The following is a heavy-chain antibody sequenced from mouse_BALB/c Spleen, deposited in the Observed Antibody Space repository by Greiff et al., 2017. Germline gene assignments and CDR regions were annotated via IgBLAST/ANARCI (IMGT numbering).Heavy chain of an antibody. J-gene: IGHJ2*01. CDR3: ARRDYYGSSYPFFDY. V-gene: IGHV5-6-5*01. CDR1: GFTFSSYA. D-gene: IGHD1-1*01. Sequence: DVKLVESGGGLVKPGGSLKLSCAASGFTFSSYAMSWVRQTPEKRLEWVASISSGGSTYYPDSVKGRFTISRDNARNILYLQMSSLRSEDTAMYYCARRDYYGSSYPFFDYWGQGTTLTVSS. CDR2: ISSGGST.